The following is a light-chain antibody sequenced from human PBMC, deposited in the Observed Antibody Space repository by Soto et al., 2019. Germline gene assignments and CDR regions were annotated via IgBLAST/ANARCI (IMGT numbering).Light chain of an antibody. CDR1: SSDVGSYNR. J-gene: IGLJ2*01. V-gene: IGLV2-18*02. Sequence: QSVLTQPPSVSGSPGQSVTISCTGTSSDVGSYNRVSWYQQPPGTAPKLMIYEVSNRPLGVPDRFSGSKSGNTASLTISGLQAEDEADYYCSSYTSSSAWVFGGGTKLTVL. CDR3: SSYTSSSAWV. CDR2: EVS.